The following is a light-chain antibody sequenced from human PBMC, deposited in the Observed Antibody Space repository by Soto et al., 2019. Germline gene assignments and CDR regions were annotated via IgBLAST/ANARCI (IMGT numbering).Light chain of an antibody. CDR3: QQRSNWSLT. V-gene: IGKV3-11*01. CDR1: QSVSIL. J-gene: IGKJ4*01. Sequence: EMVMTHSPATLSVSPCERATLSFRASQSVSILLAWYQQKPGQAPRLLIHGATTRATGIPARFSGSGSGTDFTLTISSLEPEDFAVYYCQQRSNWSLTFGGGTKVDIK. CDR2: GAT.